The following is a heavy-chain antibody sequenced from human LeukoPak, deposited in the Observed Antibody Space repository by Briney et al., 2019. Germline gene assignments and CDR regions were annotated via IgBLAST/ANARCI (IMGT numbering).Heavy chain of an antibody. D-gene: IGHD3-3*01. CDR1: GGSFIGYY. CDR2: IDHSGGA. J-gene: IGHJ4*02. Sequence: KASETLSLTCAVYGGSFIGYYWSWIRQPPGKGLEWIGEIDHSGGANYNPSFKSRVTISADTSKSQFSLKLGSVTAADTAVYYCARVPLRFLEPFDYWGQGTLVTVSS. V-gene: IGHV4-34*01. CDR3: ARVPLRFLEPFDY.